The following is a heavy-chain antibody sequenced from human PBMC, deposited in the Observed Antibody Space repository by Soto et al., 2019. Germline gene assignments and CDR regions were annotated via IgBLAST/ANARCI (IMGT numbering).Heavy chain of an antibody. CDR1: GYGFTTYG. D-gene: IGHD1-1*01. Sequence: QVHLVQSGAEVKKPGASVKVSCKGSGYGFTTYGITWVQQAPGQGLEWMAWISAHNGNTNYAQKRQGRVTVTRDTSTSTAYMELRSLRSDDTAVYYCARGRYGDYWGQGALVTVSS. CDR3: ARGRYGDY. J-gene: IGHJ4*02. V-gene: IGHV1-18*01. CDR2: ISAHNGNT.